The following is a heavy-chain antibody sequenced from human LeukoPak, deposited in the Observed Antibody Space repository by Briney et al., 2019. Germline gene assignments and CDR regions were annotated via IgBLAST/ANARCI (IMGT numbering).Heavy chain of an antibody. CDR1: GGSIISGNFY. Sequence: SSQTLSLICAVSGGSIISGNFYWSWIRQPAGKGLEWIGRISTSGSTNYNPSLKSRVTISVDTSKNQFSLKLSSVTAADTAVYYCARDLNCYFDYWGQGTLVTVSS. J-gene: IGHJ4*02. D-gene: IGHD1-1*01. V-gene: IGHV4-61*02. CDR2: ISTSGST. CDR3: ARDLNCYFDY.